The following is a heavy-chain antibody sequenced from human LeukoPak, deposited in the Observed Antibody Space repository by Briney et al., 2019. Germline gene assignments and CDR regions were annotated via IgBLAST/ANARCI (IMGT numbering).Heavy chain of an antibody. CDR3: ASGYCSSTSCYLYYMDV. Sequence: GASVKVSCXASGGTFSSYTISWVRQARGQGLEWMGRIIPILGIANYAQKFQGRVTITADKSTSTAYMELSSPRSEDTAVYYCASGYCSSTSCYLYYMDVWGKGTTVTVSS. CDR1: GGTFSSYT. D-gene: IGHD2-2*03. CDR2: IIPILGIA. J-gene: IGHJ6*03. V-gene: IGHV1-69*02.